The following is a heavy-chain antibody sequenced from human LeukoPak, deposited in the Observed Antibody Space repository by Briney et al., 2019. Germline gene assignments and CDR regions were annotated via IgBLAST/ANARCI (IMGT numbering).Heavy chain of an antibody. V-gene: IGHV3-30*04. J-gene: IGHJ4*02. Sequence: AGGSLRLSCAASGFTFSSYAMHWVRQAPGKGLEWVAVISYDGSNKYYADSVKGRFTISRDNSKNTLYLQMNSLRAEDTAVYYCARLAVVITSAGYWGQGTLVTVSS. CDR2: ISYDGSNK. D-gene: IGHD3-22*01. CDR3: ARLAVVITSAGY. CDR1: GFTFSSYA.